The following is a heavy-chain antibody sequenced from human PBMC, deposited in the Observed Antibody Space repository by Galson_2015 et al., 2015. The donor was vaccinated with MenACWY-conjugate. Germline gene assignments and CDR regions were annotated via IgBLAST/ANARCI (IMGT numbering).Heavy chain of an antibody. CDR2: VSYDGSTK. J-gene: IGHJ3*02. CDR1: GFRFRSYT. V-gene: IGHV3-30*01. Sequence: LRLSCAASGFRFRSYTLYWVRQDPGKGLEWVAVVSYDGSTKHYADSVKGRFTISRDNSNNTVSLQMNSLRPEDTAVYYCVRAEGWLRSAFDIWGQGTMVTVSS. D-gene: IGHD5-24*01. CDR3: VRAEGWLRSAFDI.